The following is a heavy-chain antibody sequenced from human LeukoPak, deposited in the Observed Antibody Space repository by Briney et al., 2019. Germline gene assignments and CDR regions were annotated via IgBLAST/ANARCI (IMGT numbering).Heavy chain of an antibody. Sequence: GGSLRLSCAASGFTFSSYSMNWVRQAPGKGLEWVSYISSSSSTIYYADSVKGRFTISRDNSKNTLYLQMNSLRAEDTAVYYCAKALLWFGGYDYWGQGTLVTVSS. CDR1: GFTFSSYS. D-gene: IGHD3-10*01. CDR2: ISSSSSTI. CDR3: AKALLWFGGYDY. V-gene: IGHV3-48*01. J-gene: IGHJ4*02.